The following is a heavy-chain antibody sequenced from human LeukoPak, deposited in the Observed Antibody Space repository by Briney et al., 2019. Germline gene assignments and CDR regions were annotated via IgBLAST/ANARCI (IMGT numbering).Heavy chain of an antibody. CDR3: ASAREDLDKNLDATY. CDR1: GYTFTSYG. D-gene: IGHD2-15*01. Sequence: ASVKVSCKASGYTFTSYGISWVRQAPGQGLEWRGWISAYNGNTNYAQKLQGRVTMTTDTSTSTAYMELRSLRSDDTAVYYCASAREDLDKNLDATYWGQGTLVTVSS. V-gene: IGHV1-18*01. CDR2: ISAYNGNT. J-gene: IGHJ4*02.